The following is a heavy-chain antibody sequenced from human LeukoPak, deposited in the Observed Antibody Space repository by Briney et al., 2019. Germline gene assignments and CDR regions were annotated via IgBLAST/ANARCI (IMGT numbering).Heavy chain of an antibody. D-gene: IGHD2-15*01. CDR3: ARDRYCSGGSCYFDAFDI. CDR1: GFTFSGYA. CDR2: ISGSGVST. Sequence: GGSLRLSCAASGFTFSGYAMSWVRQAPGKGLEWVSTISGSGVSTYYADSVKGRFTISRDSSKSTLYLQMNTLRVEDTAVYYCARDRYCSGGSCYFDAFDIWGQGTMVTVSS. J-gene: IGHJ3*02. V-gene: IGHV3-23*01.